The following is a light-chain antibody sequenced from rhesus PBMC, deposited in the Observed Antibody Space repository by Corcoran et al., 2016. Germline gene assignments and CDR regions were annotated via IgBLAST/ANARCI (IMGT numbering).Light chain of an antibody. CDR2: GAS. CDR1: QSVSSY. Sequence: EIVMTQSPATLALSPGERATLSCRASQSVSSYLAWYQQKPGQAPRLLSSGASSRATGIPDRCSGRGSRTEFTLTICSLEPEYVGVYFCLQSSNWPWTFGQGTKVEIK. V-gene: IGKV3-24*04. J-gene: IGKJ1*01. CDR3: LQSSNWPWT.